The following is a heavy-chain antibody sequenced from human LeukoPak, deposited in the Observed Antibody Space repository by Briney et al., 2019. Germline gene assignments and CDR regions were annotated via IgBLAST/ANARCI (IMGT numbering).Heavy chain of an antibody. CDR2: IIPIFGTA. D-gene: IGHD6-13*01. J-gene: IGHJ5*02. V-gene: IGHV1-69*13. Sequence: GASVKVSCKASGGTFSSYAISWVRQAPGQGLEWVGGIIPIFGTANYAQKFQGRVTITADESTSTAYMELSSLRSEDTAVYYCARAGSSSWYGDNWFDPWGQGTLVTVSS. CDR1: GGTFSSYA. CDR3: ARAGSSSWYGDNWFDP.